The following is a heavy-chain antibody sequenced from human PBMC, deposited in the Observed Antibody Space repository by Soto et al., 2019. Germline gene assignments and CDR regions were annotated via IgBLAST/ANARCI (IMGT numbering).Heavy chain of an antibody. Sequence: QITLKESGPTLVNPTQTLTLTCTFSGFSLSTSGVGVGWIRQPPGKALEWLALIYWDDDKRYSQSLKSRLTITNDTSKTQVVITMTNMDPVDTATYYCAHSPASDCSGGSCYYYWYFDLWGRGTLVTVSS. J-gene: IGHJ2*01. CDR3: AHSPASDCSGGSCYYYWYFDL. V-gene: IGHV2-5*02. CDR2: IYWDDDK. CDR1: GFSLSTSGVG. D-gene: IGHD2-15*01.